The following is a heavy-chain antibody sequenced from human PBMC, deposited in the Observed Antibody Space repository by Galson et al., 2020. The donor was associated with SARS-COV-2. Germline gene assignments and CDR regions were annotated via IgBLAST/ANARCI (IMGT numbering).Heavy chain of an antibody. Sequence: SETLSLTCTVSGGSISSSSYYWGWIRQPPGKGLEWIGSIYYSGSTYHNPSLKSRVTISVDTSKNQFSLKLSSVTAADTAVYYCARHGGVLLWFGELLDDAFDIWGQGTMVTVSS. CDR1: GGSISSSSYY. CDR2: IYYSGST. D-gene: IGHD3-10*01. J-gene: IGHJ3*02. CDR3: ARHGGVLLWFGELLDDAFDI. V-gene: IGHV4-39*01.